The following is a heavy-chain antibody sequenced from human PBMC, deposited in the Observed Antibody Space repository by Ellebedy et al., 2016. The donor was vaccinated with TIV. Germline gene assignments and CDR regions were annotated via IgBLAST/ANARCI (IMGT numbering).Heavy chain of an antibody. Sequence: GESLKISXTASGFTFGDYAMSWFRQAPGKGLEWVGFIRSKAYGGTTEYAASVKGRFTISRDDSKSIAYLQMNSLKTEDTAVYYCTRALWSGSYLNWFDPWGQGTLVTVSS. J-gene: IGHJ5*02. V-gene: IGHV3-49*03. CDR2: IRSKAYGGTT. CDR1: GFTFGDYA. D-gene: IGHD1-26*01. CDR3: TRALWSGSYLNWFDP.